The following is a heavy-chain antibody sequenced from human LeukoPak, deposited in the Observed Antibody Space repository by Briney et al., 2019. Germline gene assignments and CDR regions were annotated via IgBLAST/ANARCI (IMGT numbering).Heavy chain of an antibody. J-gene: IGHJ2*01. CDR1: GGSISSGGYS. V-gene: IGHV4-30-2*01. D-gene: IGHD2-2*01. CDR2: IYHSGST. CDR3: ARRATSSNWYFDL. Sequence: TLSLTCAVSGGSISSGGYSWSWIRQPPGKGLEWIGYIYHSGSTYYNPSLKSRVTMSVDTSKNQLSLNLTSVTAADTAVYFCARRATSSNWYFDLWGRGTLVTVSS.